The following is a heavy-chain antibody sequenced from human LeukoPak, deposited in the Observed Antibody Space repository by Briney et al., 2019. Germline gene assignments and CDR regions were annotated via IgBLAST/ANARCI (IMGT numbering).Heavy chain of an antibody. CDR1: GYTFTSYG. D-gene: IGHD2-15*01. V-gene: IGHV1-18*01. CDR2: ITPKNGHT. CDR3: ARVGSAAPDY. Sequence: GASVKVSCKASGYTFTSYGISWLRQAPGQGLEWMGWITPKNGHTNYAQRLQGRVTMTTDTSTSTAYMELRSLRSDDTAVYYCARVGSAAPDYWGQGTLVTVSS. J-gene: IGHJ4*02.